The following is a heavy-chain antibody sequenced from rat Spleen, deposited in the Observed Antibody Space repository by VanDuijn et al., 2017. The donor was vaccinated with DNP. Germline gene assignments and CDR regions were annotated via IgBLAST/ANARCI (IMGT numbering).Heavy chain of an antibody. J-gene: IGHJ2*01. CDR2: ISHDGSRT. V-gene: IGHV5-17*01. CDR1: GFFFSDHA. D-gene: IGHD4-3*01. CDR3: VRWNSGHFDY. Sequence: EVQLVESGGGLAQPGRSLKLSCAASGFFFSDHAMAWVRQAPKKGLDWVATISHDGSRTYYRDSVKGRFAISRDNAKSTLYLQMNSLRSEDMATYYCVRWNSGHFDYWGQGVMVTVSS.